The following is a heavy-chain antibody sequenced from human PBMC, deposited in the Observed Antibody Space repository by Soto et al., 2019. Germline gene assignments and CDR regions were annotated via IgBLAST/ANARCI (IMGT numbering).Heavy chain of an antibody. CDR3: ARVFVSGSGSYYDYYYYGMDV. CDR1: GGSISSGDYY. CDR2: IYYSGST. J-gene: IGHJ6*02. Sequence: KASETLSLTCTVSGGSISSGDYYWSWIRQPPGKGLEWIGYIYYSGSTYYNPALKSRVTISVDTSKNQFSLKLSSVTAADTAVYYCARVFVSGSGSYYDYYYYGMDVWGQGTTVTVSS. D-gene: IGHD3-10*01. V-gene: IGHV4-30-4*01.